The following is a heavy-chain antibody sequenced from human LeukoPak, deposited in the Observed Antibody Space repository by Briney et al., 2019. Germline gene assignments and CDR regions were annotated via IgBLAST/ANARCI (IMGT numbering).Heavy chain of an antibody. CDR3: ARDRHCANGVCHSPPGMDV. Sequence: GGSLRLSCAASGFTLSSYGMHWVRQAPGKGLEWVADIWFDGKNEHFADSVKGRFTISRDNSKNTMYLQINSLRAEDTAVYYCARDRHCANGVCHSPPGMDVWGQGTTVTVSS. CDR1: GFTLSSYG. CDR2: IWFDGKNE. J-gene: IGHJ6*02. V-gene: IGHV3-33*01. D-gene: IGHD2-8*01.